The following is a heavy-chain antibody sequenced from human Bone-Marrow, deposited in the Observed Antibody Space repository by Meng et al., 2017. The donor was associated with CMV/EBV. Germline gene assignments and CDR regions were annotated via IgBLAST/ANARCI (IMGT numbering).Heavy chain of an antibody. CDR3: ARAVDYCRSTSRKWGMDG. CDR2: MNPNSGST. Sequence: ASVKVSCKASGYTFTSYDINWVRQATGQGLEWMGWMNPNSGSTGYAQKFQGRVTMTRNTSISTAYMELSRLRSEDTAVYYGARAVDYCRSTSRKWGMDGWGQGTMVTVSS. CDR1: GYTFTSYD. J-gene: IGHJ6*02. V-gene: IGHV1-8*01. D-gene: IGHD2-2*01.